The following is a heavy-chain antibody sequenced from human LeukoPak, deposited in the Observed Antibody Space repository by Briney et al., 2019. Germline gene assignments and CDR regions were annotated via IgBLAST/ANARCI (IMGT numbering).Heavy chain of an antibody. V-gene: IGHV5-51*01. CDR3: AGRRISSFGFFLGSGTFDL. J-gene: IGHJ3*01. CDR1: HYTFTNYW. D-gene: IGHD3-3*01. CDR2: IYPIDSDT. Sequence: GESLKISCNGSHYTFTNYWIGWVRQVPGRGLEWMGIIYPIDSDTKNSPSFQGQVTISAARSINTGYLQWNSLQASDTSIYDCAGRRISSFGFFLGSGTFDLWGQGTLVTVSS.